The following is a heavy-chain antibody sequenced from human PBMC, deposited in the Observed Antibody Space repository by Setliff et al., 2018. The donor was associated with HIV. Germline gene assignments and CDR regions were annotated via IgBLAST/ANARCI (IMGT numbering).Heavy chain of an antibody. V-gene: IGHV1-18*01. J-gene: IGHJ5*02. Sequence: ASVKVSCKASGYNFVGYGINWLRQAPGQGLEWMGWINTYNGNTKYGQKFQGSVTMTTDTSTSTVYMELRYLRSDDTAMYYCARVSRLHPFDPWGQGTLVTVSS. CDR1: GYNFVGYG. CDR2: INTYNGNT. CDR3: ARVSRLHPFDP. D-gene: IGHD2-15*01.